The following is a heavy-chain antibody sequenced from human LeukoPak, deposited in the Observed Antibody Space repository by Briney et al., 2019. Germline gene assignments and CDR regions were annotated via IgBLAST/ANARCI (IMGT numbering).Heavy chain of an antibody. V-gene: IGHV3-23*01. Sequence: PGGSLRLSCAASGFTFSSYAMSWVRQAPGKGLDWVSAISGSGGSTYYADSVKGRFTISRDNSKNTLYLQMNSLRAEDTAVYYCAKSLDSSIAAAGYFDYWGQGTLVTVSS. CDR1: GFTFSSYA. CDR3: AKSLDSSIAAAGYFDY. J-gene: IGHJ4*02. CDR2: ISGSGGST. D-gene: IGHD6-13*01.